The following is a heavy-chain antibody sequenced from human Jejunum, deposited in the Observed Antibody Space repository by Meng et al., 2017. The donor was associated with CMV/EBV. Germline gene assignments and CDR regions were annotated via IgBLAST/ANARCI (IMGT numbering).Heavy chain of an antibody. CDR3: ARDSMKGGGFDY. Sequence: GCTFRNRNTGWFRQAPRKGLEWISRIQYSHDGYKTQYAASVKGRFTISRDDSNNSLYLQMNSLKTEDAAVYRCARDSMKGGGFDYWGRGTLVTVSS. CDR2: IQYSHDGYKT. CDR1: GCTFRNRN. J-gene: IGHJ4*02. V-gene: IGHV3-72*01. D-gene: IGHD3-10*01.